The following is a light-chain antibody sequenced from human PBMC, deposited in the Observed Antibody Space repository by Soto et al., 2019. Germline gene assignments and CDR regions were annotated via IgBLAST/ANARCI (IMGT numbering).Light chain of an antibody. CDR1: QSISIN. V-gene: IGKV3-15*01. CDR3: QQFRNWPWT. Sequence: EIVLTQSPGTLSVSPGDRVTLSCRASQSISINLAWYQHKPGQAPRPLIHAGSTRATGIPARISGSGSGTEFTLTISSLQSEDFAVYYCQQFRNWPWTFGQGTKVDI. CDR2: AGS. J-gene: IGKJ1*01.